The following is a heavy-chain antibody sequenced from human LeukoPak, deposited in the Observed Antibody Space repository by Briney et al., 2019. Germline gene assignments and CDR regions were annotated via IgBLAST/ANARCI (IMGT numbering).Heavy chain of an antibody. J-gene: IGHJ5*02. CDR3: ARFISLGA. CDR1: GFTFNSYW. Sequence: GGSLRLSCAASGFTFNSYWMSWVRQAPGKGLEWVANVKKDGSEKNYVDSVKGRFTISRDNAKNSLYLQMDSLRAEDTAVYYCARFISLGAWGQGTLVTVSS. V-gene: IGHV3-7*01. CDR2: VKKDGSEK. D-gene: IGHD3-16*01.